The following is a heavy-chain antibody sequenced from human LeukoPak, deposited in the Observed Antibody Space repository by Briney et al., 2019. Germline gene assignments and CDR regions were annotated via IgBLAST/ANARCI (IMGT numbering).Heavy chain of an antibody. CDR2: IYPGDSDT. Sequence: GESLKISCKGSGYSFTSYWIGWGRQIPGKGLKWMGIIYPGDSDTRYSPSFQGQVTISADKSIRTAYLQWSSLKASDMAMYYCARHGNTGDAFDIWGQGKMVTVSS. D-gene: IGHD4-23*01. CDR1: GYSFTSYW. V-gene: IGHV5-51*01. J-gene: IGHJ3*02. CDR3: ARHGNTGDAFDI.